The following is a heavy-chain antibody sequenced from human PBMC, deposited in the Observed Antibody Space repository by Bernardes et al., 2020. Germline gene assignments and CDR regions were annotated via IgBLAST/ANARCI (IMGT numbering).Heavy chain of an antibody. CDR3: AIARLLREA. V-gene: IGHV3-30*01. D-gene: IGHD2-15*01. CDR1: GFKFDSYA. J-gene: IGHJ6*04. Sequence: GGSLRLSCAASGFKFDSYAMHWVRQAPGKGLEWVAVVPFDGNNKHHADSVKGRFAISRDNSRNTLYLQMDSLRFENTATYYCAIARLLREAWGTGTTVTVSS. CDR2: VPFDGNNK.